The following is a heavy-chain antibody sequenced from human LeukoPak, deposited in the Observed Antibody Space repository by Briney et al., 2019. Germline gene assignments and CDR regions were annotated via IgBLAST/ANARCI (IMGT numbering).Heavy chain of an antibody. CDR1: GDSVNSDSYY. V-gene: IGHV4-61*01. J-gene: IGHJ4*02. Sequence: SETLSLTCTVSGDSVNSDSYYWSWIRQPPGKGLEWIGYIYYNGGTNYNPSLKSRVTISIDTSKNKFSLNLSPVTAADTVVYYCARSGSAYDYPFDYWGQGTLVTVSS. CDR2: IYYNGGT. D-gene: IGHD5-12*01. CDR3: ARSGSAYDYPFDY.